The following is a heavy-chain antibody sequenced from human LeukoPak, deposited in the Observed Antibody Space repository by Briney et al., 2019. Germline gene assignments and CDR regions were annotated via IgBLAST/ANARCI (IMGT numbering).Heavy chain of an antibody. CDR3: ARRAGEYSHPYDY. CDR1: GFTVSSNS. CDR2: ISSGGNT. D-gene: IGHD2-15*01. Sequence: PGGSLRLSCKVSGFTVSSNSWSWVRQAPGKGLEWVSFISSGGNTDHSDSVKGRFTISRDNSKNTLYLQMNSLRAEDMAIYYCARRAGEYSHPYDYWGQGTLVTVSS. J-gene: IGHJ4*02. V-gene: IGHV3-53*01.